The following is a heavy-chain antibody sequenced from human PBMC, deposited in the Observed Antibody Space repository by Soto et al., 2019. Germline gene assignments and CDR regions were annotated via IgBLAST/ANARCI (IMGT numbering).Heavy chain of an antibody. D-gene: IGHD6-6*01. J-gene: IGHJ6*02. CDR1: GFTFSSYG. Sequence: SGGSLRLSXAASGFTFSSYGMHWVRQAPGKGLEWVAVIWYDGSNKYYADSVKGRFTISRDNSKNTLYLQMNSLRAEDTAVYYCARQYSSSSYYYYGMDVWGQGTTVTVSS. CDR3: ARQYSSSSYYYYGMDV. CDR2: IWYDGSNK. V-gene: IGHV3-33*01.